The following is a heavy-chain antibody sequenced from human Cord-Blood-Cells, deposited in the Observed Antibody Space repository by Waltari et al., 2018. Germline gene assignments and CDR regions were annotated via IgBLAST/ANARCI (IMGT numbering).Heavy chain of an antibody. CDR2: IWYYGSNK. Sequence: QVQLVESGGGVVQPGRSLRLSCAASGFTFSSYGMHWVRQAPGKGLEWVAVIWYYGSNKYYADSVKGRFTISRDNSKNTLYLQMNSLRAEDTAVYYCARDRESITMVRGAFDYWGQGTLVTVSS. V-gene: IGHV3-33*01. D-gene: IGHD3-10*01. CDR1: GFTFSSYG. J-gene: IGHJ4*02. CDR3: ARDRESITMVRGAFDY.